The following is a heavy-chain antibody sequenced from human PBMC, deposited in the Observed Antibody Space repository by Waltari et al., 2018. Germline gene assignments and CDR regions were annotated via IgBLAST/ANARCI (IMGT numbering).Heavy chain of an antibody. CDR2: INHSGST. V-gene: IGHV4-34*01. CDR1: GGSFSGYY. D-gene: IGHD3-10*01. J-gene: IGHJ5*02. CDR3: ARGALLWFGEPSLNWFDP. Sequence: QVQLQQWGAGLLKPSETLSLTCSVYGGSFSGYYWSWIRQPRGTGLEWIGEINHSGSTNYNPSLKSRVTISVDTSKNQFSLKLSSVTAADTAVYYCARGALLWFGEPSLNWFDPWGQGTLVTVSS.